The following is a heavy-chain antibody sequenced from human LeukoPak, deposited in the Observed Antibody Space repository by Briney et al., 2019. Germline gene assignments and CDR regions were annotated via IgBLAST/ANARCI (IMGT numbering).Heavy chain of an antibody. CDR3: AGDRMVRRVPLGTSDAFDI. D-gene: IGHD3-10*01. CDR2: NSAYNGNT. J-gene: IGHJ3*02. V-gene: IGHV1-18*01. Sequence: ASVKVSCKASGYTFTSYGISWVRQAPGQGLEWMGWNSAYNGNTNYAQKLQGRVTMNTDTSTSTAYMELRSLRSDDTAVYYCAGDRMVRRVPLGTSDAFDIWGQGTMVTVSS. CDR1: GYTFTSYG.